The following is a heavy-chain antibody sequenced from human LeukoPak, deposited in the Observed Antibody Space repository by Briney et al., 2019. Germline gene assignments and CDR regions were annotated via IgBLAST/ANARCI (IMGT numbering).Heavy chain of an antibody. CDR1: GFTFSDHW. D-gene: IGHD3-3*01. J-gene: IGHJ4*02. Sequence: SGGSLRLSCAASGFTFSDHWMSWVRQAPGKGLEWVANINQDGTETYNADSVRGRFTTSRDNAKKSLNLQMNSLRVEDTAVYFCARVAYEFSSGYYFDHWGQGTLATVSS. V-gene: IGHV3-7*01. CDR2: INQDGTET. CDR3: ARVAYEFSSGYYFDH.